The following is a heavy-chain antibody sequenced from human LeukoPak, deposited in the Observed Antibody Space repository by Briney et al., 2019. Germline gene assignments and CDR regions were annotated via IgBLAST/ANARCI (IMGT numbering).Heavy chain of an antibody. D-gene: IGHD2-2*01. J-gene: IGHJ6*03. CDR1: GFTFVNYG. CDR2: ISGSGGST. Sequence: GGSLRLSCTASGFTFVNYGMSWVRQAPGKGLEWVSAISGSGGSTYYADSVKGRFTISRDNSKNTLYLQMNSLRAEDTAVYYCAKETVVVPAYYYYYYMDVWGKGTTVTVSS. CDR3: AKETVVVPAYYYYYYMDV. V-gene: IGHV3-23*01.